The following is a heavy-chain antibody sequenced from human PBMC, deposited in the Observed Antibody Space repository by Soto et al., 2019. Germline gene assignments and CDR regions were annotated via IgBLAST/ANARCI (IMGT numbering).Heavy chain of an antibody. CDR3: ARDQDGSGSDYYYYYGMDV. J-gene: IGHJ6*02. Sequence: GGSLRLSCAASGFTFSSYWMHWVRQAPGKGLVWVSRINSDGSSTSYADSVKGRFTISRDNAKNTLYLQMNSLRAEDTAVYYCARDQDGSGSDYYYYYGMDVWGQGTTVTVSS. V-gene: IGHV3-74*01. D-gene: IGHD3-10*01. CDR1: GFTFSSYW. CDR2: INSDGSST.